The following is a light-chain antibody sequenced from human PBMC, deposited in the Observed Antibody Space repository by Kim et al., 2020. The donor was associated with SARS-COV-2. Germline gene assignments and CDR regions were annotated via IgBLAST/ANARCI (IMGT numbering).Light chain of an antibody. CDR2: QDS. CDR3: QAWDSSVV. V-gene: IGLV3-1*01. CDR1: KLGDKY. Sequence: SYELTQPPSVSVSPGQTASITCSGDKLGDKYACWYQQKPGQSPVLVIYQDSKRPSGTPERFSGSNSGNTATLTISGTQAMDEADYYCQAWDSSVVFG. J-gene: IGLJ2*01.